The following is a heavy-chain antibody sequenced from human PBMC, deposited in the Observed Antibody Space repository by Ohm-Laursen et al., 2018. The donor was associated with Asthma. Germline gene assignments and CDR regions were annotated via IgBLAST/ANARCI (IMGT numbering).Heavy chain of an antibody. CDR1: GGTISSGGHY. D-gene: IGHD4-23*01. V-gene: IGHV4-31*03. CDR2: IYDSGMT. J-gene: IGHJ4*02. Sequence: TLSLTCTVSGGTISSGGHYWNWIRQEPGKGLEWIANIYDSGMTNYKPSLKSRLTISVDSSKNQLSLILTSVTAADTAVYYCARGVDYGGNHLDSWGQGTLVTVS. CDR3: ARGVDYGGNHLDS.